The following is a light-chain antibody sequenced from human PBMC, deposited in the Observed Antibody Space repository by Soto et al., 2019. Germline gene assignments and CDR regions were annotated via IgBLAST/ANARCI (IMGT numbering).Light chain of an antibody. CDR2: VAS. J-gene: IGKJ4*01. CDR3: QQSFTTTLT. Sequence: DIQMTQSPSSLSASVGDRVTITCRASQSIGRFLNWHQQKPGKAPNVLINVASTLRSGVPSRFSGSGSGTDFNLTINSLQPEDFATYFCQQSFTTTLTFGGGTKVDNK. CDR1: QSIGRF. V-gene: IGKV1-39*01.